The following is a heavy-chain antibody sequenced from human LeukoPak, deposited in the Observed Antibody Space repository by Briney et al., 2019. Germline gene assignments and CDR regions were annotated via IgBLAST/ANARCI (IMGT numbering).Heavy chain of an antibody. CDR2: IRYDGSNK. CDR1: GFTFSSYG. V-gene: IGHV3-30*02. CDR3: ATGLGFLEWVRDY. Sequence: GGSLRLSCAASGFTFSSYGMHWVRQAPGKGLEWVAFIRYDGSNKYYADSVKGRFTISRDNSKNTLYLQMNSLRAEDTAVYYCATGLGFLEWVRDYWGQGTLVTVSS. D-gene: IGHD3-3*01. J-gene: IGHJ4*02.